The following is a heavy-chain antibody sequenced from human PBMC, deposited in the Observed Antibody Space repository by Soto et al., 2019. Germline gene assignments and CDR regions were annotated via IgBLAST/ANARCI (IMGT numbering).Heavy chain of an antibody. CDR3: AKDEGRDAGYFDY. D-gene: IGHD2-15*01. Sequence: QVQLVESGGGVVQPGRSLRLSCAASGFTFSSYGMHWVRQAPGKGLEWVAVISYDGSNKYYADSVKGRFTISRDNSKNTLYLQMNSLRAEDTAVYYCAKDEGRDAGYFDYWGQGTLVTVSS. V-gene: IGHV3-30*18. CDR2: ISYDGSNK. J-gene: IGHJ4*02. CDR1: GFTFSSYG.